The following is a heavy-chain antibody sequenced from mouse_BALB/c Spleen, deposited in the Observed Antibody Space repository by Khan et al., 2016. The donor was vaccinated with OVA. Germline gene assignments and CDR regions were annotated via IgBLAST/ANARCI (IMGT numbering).Heavy chain of an antibody. CDR3: ARLYYGSFYWYFDV. Sequence: EVELVESGGGLVQPGGSLKLSCATSGFTFSDYYMYWVRQTPEKRLEWVAYISNGGGSTYYPDTVKGRFTLSRDNAKNTLYLQMSRLKSEDTAMYYCARLYYGSFYWYFDVWGAGTSVTVSS. D-gene: IGHD1-1*01. V-gene: IGHV5-12*02. CDR2: ISNGGGST. CDR1: GFTFSDYY. J-gene: IGHJ1*01.